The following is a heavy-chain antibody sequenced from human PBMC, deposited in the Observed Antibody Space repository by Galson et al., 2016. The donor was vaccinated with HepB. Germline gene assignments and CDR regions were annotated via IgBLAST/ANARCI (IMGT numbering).Heavy chain of an antibody. CDR3: AREAAGYSGYFFCYHGIDV. Sequence: SETLSLTCAVSNYSINSGYYWGWIRQPPGKGLEWIGSIHHTESTYYNPSLESRVTISVDTSKNRFSLRLKSVTAADTAVYYCAREAAGYSGYFFCYHGIDVWGQGTTVTVSS. CDR1: NYSINSGYY. D-gene: IGHD5-12*01. CDR2: IHHTEST. V-gene: IGHV4-38-2*02. J-gene: IGHJ6*02.